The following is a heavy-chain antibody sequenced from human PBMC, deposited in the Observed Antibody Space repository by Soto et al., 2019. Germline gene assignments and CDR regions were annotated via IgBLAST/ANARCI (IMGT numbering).Heavy chain of an antibody. CDR3: AKDASMVRAHYDY. CDR1: GFIFENHA. Sequence: EVQLVESGGGLVQPGGSPRLSCAASGFIFENHAMHWVRQAPGKGLEWVSGITYNGGTIGYADSVKGRFTISRDNAKNSLYLQMKSLRPEDTAFYYCAKDASMVRAHYDYWGQGTLVTVSS. CDR2: ITYNGGTI. J-gene: IGHJ4*02. D-gene: IGHD3-10*01. V-gene: IGHV3-9*01.